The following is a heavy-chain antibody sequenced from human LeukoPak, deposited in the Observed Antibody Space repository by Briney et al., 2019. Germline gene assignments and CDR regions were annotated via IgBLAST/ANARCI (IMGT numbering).Heavy chain of an antibody. J-gene: IGHJ5*02. V-gene: IGHV3-30*04. D-gene: IGHD6-25*01. CDR3: AREFIAAQSNWFDP. CDR2: ISYDGSNK. Sequence: PGRSLRLSCAASGFTFSSYAMHWVRQAPGKGLEWVAVISYDGSNKYYADSVKGRFTISRDNSKNTLYLQMNSLRAEDTAVYYCAREFIAAQSNWFDPWGQGTLVTVSS. CDR1: GFTFSSYA.